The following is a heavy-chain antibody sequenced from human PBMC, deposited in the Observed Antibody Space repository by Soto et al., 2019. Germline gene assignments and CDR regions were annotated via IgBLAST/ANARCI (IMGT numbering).Heavy chain of an antibody. V-gene: IGHV3-9*01. CDR1: GFTFDDYA. J-gene: IGHJ4*02. Sequence: EVQLVESGGGLVQPGRSLRLSCAASGFTFDDYAMHWVRQAPGKGLEWVSGISWNSGSIGYADSVKGRFTISRDNAKNSRDLQMNTPRAENTALYYCAKGIMSWYDSSGYLLNWGQGTLVTVSS. CDR3: AKGIMSWYDSSGYLLN. CDR2: ISWNSGSI. D-gene: IGHD3-22*01.